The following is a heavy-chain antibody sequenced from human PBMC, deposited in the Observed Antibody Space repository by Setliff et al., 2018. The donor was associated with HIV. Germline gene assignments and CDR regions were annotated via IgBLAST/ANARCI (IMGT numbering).Heavy chain of an antibody. J-gene: IGHJ3*02. V-gene: IGHV4-59*01. CDR1: GGSISSYY. CDR2: IYYSGST. Sequence: PSETLSLTCSVSGGSISSYYWSWIRQPPGKGLEWIGYIYYSGSTNSNPSLKSRVTISVDTSKNQFSLKLSSVTAADTAVYYCARGYYDILTGYGFNAFDIWGQGT. D-gene: IGHD3-9*01. CDR3: ARGYYDILTGYGFNAFDI.